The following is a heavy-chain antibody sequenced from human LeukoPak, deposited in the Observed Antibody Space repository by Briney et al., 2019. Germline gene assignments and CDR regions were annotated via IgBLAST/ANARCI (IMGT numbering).Heavy chain of an antibody. J-gene: IGHJ5*02. V-gene: IGHV4-38-2*01. D-gene: IGHD3-22*01. CDR1: GYSMSTGYF. CDR2: IYHSGTT. Sequence: KPSETLSLTCAVSGYSMSTGYFWGWIRQPPRKGLEWVGSIYHSGTTYYNPSLKSRVTISVDTSKNQFSLKLTSVTAADTAVYYCARSGSDYYDSSGYYNWFDPWGQGTLVTVSS. CDR3: ARSGSDYYDSSGYYNWFDP.